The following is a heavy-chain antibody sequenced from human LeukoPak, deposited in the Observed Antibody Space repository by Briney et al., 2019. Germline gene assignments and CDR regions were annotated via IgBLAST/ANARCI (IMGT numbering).Heavy chain of an antibody. Sequence: PGGSLRLSCAASGFTFSSYSMNWVRQAPGKGLEWVSSISSSSSYIYYADSVKGRFTISRDNAKNSLYLQMNSLRAEDTAVYYCARDGCSSTSCYLGPFFDYWGQGTLVTVSS. V-gene: IGHV3-21*01. CDR3: ARDGCSSTSCYLGPFFDY. J-gene: IGHJ4*02. D-gene: IGHD2-2*01. CDR2: ISSSSSYI. CDR1: GFTFSSYS.